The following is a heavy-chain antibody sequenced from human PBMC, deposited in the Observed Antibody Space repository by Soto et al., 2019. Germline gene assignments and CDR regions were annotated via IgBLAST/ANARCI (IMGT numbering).Heavy chain of an antibody. V-gene: IGHV1-2*02. D-gene: IGHD7-27*01. CDR2: INPNSGGT. CDR3: ARSAGTNWGGYYGMDV. CDR1: GYTFTGYY. J-gene: IGHJ6*02. Sequence: XSVKVACNASGYTFTGYYMHWGRQAPGQGLEWMGWINPNSGGTNYAQKFQGRVTMTRDTSISTAYMELSRLRSDDTAVYYCARSAGTNWGGYYGMDVWGQGTTVTVSS.